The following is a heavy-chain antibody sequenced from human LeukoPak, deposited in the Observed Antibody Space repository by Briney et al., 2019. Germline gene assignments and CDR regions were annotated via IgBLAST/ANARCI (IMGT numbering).Heavy chain of an antibody. V-gene: IGHV3-9*01. CDR3: AKADRHYTSNFDY. D-gene: IGHD2-2*02. J-gene: IGHJ4*02. Sequence: PGGSLRLSCAASGFTFDDYAMHWVRQAPGKGLEWVSVISWNSGSIGYADSVKGRFTISRDNAKNSLYLQMNSLRAEDTALYYCAKADRHYTSNFDYWGQGTLVTVSS. CDR2: ISWNSGSI. CDR1: GFTFDDYA.